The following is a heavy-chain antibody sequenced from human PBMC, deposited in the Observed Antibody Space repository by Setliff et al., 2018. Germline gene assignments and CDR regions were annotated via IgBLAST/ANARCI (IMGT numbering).Heavy chain of an antibody. CDR2: INAGNGNT. CDR3: ARDSYTAMVADAFDI. D-gene: IGHD5-18*01. Sequence: GASVKVSCKASGYSFTSYAMHWVRQAPGQRLEWMGWINAGNGNTKYSQKFQGRFTITRDTSASTAYMELSSLRSEDTAVYYSARDSYTAMVADAFDIWGQGTMVTVSS. V-gene: IGHV1-3*01. J-gene: IGHJ3*02. CDR1: GYSFTSYA.